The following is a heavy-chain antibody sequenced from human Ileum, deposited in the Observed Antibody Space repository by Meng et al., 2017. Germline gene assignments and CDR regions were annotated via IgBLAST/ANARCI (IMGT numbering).Heavy chain of an antibody. J-gene: IGHJ4*02. CDR3: ARQGARSGSPDY. D-gene: IGHD3-10*01. V-gene: IGHV5-51*01. Sequence: GESLKISCKASGYIFTNHWIGWVRQVPGKGLEWLGIIYPDTSETRISQSFRGQVTISAEKSISTAYLQWSNVEASDTAMYYCARQGARSGSPDYWGQGTLVTVSS. CDR2: IYPDTSET. CDR1: GYIFTNHW.